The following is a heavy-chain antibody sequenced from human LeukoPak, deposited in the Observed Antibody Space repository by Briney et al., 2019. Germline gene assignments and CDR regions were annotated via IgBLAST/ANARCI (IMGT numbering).Heavy chain of an antibody. CDR2: ISSSSSYT. J-gene: IGHJ6*02. V-gene: IGHV3-11*03. Sequence: PGGSLRLSCAASGFTFSDYYMSWIRHAPGKGLEWVSYISSSSSYTNYADSVKGRFTISRNNAKNSLYLQMNSLRAEDTAVYYCARTGELLHYGMDVWGQGTTVTVSS. CDR3: ARTGELLHYGMDV. CDR1: GFTFSDYY. D-gene: IGHD1-26*01.